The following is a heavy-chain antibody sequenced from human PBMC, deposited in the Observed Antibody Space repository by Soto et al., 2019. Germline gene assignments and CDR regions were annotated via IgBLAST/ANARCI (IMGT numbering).Heavy chain of an antibody. CDR1: GYTFTTYG. CDR3: ARDYVWGTQASY. D-gene: IGHD3-16*01. Sequence: ASVKVSCKTSGYTFTTYGISWVRQAPGQGLEWMGWINTFNGNTNYAQDLQGRLTMTTDTSTSTAYMELRSLRSDDTAVYYCARDYVWGTQASYWGQGTLVTVSS. CDR2: INTFNGNT. J-gene: IGHJ4*02. V-gene: IGHV1-18*01.